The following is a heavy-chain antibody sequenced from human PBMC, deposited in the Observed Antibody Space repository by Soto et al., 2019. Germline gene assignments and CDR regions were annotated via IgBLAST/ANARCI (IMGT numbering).Heavy chain of an antibody. J-gene: IGHJ5*02. Sequence: VGSLRLSCAASGFTFSSYSMNWVRQAPGKGLEWVSSISSSSSYIYYADSVKGRFTISRDNAKNSLYLQMNSLRAEDTAVYYCARTPCTSCYKIPNWFDPWGQGTLVTVSS. CDR2: ISSSSSYI. V-gene: IGHV3-21*01. D-gene: IGHD2-2*02. CDR3: ARTPCTSCYKIPNWFDP. CDR1: GFTFSSYS.